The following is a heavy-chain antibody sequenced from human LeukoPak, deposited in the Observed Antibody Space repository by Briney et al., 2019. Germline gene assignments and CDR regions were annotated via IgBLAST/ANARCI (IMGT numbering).Heavy chain of an antibody. CDR3: ARDAKIAAADY. D-gene: IGHD6-13*01. CDR1: GGSIGSSSYY. V-gene: IGHV4-39*07. CDR2: IYYGGRT. Sequence: SETLSLTCTVSGGSIGSSSYYWAWIRQPPGKGLEWIGSIYYGGRTYYNPSLESRVTVSVDTSKNQFSLNLSSATAADTAVYYCARDAKIAAADYWGQGTLVTVSS. J-gene: IGHJ4*02.